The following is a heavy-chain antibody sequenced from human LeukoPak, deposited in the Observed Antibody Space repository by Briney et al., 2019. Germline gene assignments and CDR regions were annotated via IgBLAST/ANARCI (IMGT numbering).Heavy chain of an antibody. CDR2: ISGSGGST. Sequence: GGSLRLSCAASGSTFSSYAMSWVRQAPGKGLEWVSAISGSGGSTYYADSVKGRFTISRDNSKNTLYPQMNSLRAEDTAVYYCAKCPQSLGGSYYGYWGQGTLVTVSS. CDR3: AKCPQSLGGSYYGY. J-gene: IGHJ4*02. D-gene: IGHD1-26*01. CDR1: GSTFSSYA. V-gene: IGHV3-23*01.